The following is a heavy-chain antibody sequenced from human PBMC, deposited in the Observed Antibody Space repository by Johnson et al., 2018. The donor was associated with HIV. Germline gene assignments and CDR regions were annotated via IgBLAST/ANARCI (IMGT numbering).Heavy chain of an antibody. V-gene: IGHV3-NL1*01. J-gene: IGHJ3*02. D-gene: IGHD6-19*01. CDR2: MYSGGRT. CDR3: ARVPYSSGWYSAFDI. Sequence: QVQLVESGGGVVQPGGSLRLSCAASGFMFSNYGMYWVRQAPGKGLEWVSVMYSGGRTYYADSVKGRFTIFRDNSKNTLYLQMNSLRAEDTAVYYCARVPYSSGWYSAFDIWGQGTMVTVSS. CDR1: GFMFSNYG.